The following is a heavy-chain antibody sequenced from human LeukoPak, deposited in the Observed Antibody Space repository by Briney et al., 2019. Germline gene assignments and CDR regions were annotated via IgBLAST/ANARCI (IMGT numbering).Heavy chain of an antibody. CDR2: INPSGGST. V-gene: IGHV1-46*01. D-gene: IGHD2-21*02. Sequence: ASVKVSCKASGYTFTSYYMHWVRQAPGQGLEWMGIINPSGGSTSCAQKFQGRVTMTTDTSTSTAYMELRSLRSDDTAVYYCAVTALTLPFDYWGQGTLVTVSS. J-gene: IGHJ4*02. CDR3: AVTALTLPFDY. CDR1: GYTFTSYY.